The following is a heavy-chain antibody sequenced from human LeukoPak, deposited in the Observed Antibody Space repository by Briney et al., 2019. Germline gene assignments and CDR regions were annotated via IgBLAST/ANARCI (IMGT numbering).Heavy chain of an antibody. Sequence: ASVKVSCKASGYTFTNYGITWVRQAPGQGLEWMGRISGYNGQTKYAQALQGRVSMTTDTSTNTAYMELTNLRSDDTAVYYCAKAVVAAGFDYWGQGALVTVSS. CDR3: AKAVVAAGFDY. CDR2: ISGYNGQT. J-gene: IGHJ4*02. V-gene: IGHV1-18*04. D-gene: IGHD6-25*01. CDR1: GYTFTNYG.